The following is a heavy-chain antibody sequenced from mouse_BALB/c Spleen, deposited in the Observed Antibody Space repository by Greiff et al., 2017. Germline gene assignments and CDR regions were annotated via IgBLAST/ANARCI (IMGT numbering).Heavy chain of an antibody. Sequence: QVQLQQPGAELVMPGASVKMSCKASGYTFTDYWMHWVKQRPGQGLEWIGAIDTSDSYTSYNQKFKGKATLTVDESSSTAYMQLSSLTSEDSAVYYCARGGGNYVDYAMDYWGQGTSVTVSS. D-gene: IGHD2-1*01. J-gene: IGHJ4*01. CDR3: ARGGGNYVDYAMDY. V-gene: IGHV1-69*01. CDR2: IDTSDSYT. CDR1: GYTFTDYW.